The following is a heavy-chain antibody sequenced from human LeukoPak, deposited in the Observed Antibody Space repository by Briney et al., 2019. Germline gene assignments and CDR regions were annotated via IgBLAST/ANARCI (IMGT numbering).Heavy chain of an antibody. J-gene: IGHJ4*02. D-gene: IGHD6-13*01. CDR2: IYYSGST. V-gene: IGHV4-59*01. CDR1: GGSISSYY. Sequence: PSETLSLTCSVSGGSISSYYWSRIRQPPGKGLEWVGYIYYSGSTNYNPSLKSRVTISVDTSENQLSLKLSSVTAADTAVYYCARAHSSSWYMDYWGQGTLVTVSS. CDR3: ARAHSSSWYMDY.